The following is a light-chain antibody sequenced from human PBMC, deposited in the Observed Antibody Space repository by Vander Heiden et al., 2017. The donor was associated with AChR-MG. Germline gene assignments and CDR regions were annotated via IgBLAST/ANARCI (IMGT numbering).Light chain of an antibody. V-gene: IGLV9-49*01. CDR2: VGTGGIVG. Sequence: QPVLTQPTSASASLGASVTLTCALSSGYSNYTVDWYQQRPGKDPRFVMRVGTGGIVGSKGDGIPDRFSVLGSGLNRYLTIKNIQEEDESDYHCGADHGSGSNFVYVFGTGTKVTVL. J-gene: IGLJ1*01. CDR3: GADHGSGSNFVYV. CDR1: SGYSNYT.